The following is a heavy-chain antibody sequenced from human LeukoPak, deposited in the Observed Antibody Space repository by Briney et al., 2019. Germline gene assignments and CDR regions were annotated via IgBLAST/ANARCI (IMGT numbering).Heavy chain of an antibody. D-gene: IGHD3-9*01. CDR1: GGSISSYY. V-gene: IGHV4-59*08. CDR3: ARHKLGLRYFDWSLH. J-gene: IGHJ5*02. Sequence: SETLSLTCTVSGGSISSYYWSWIRQPPGKGLEWIGYIYYSGSTNYNPSLKSRVTISVDTSKNQFSLKLSSVTAADTAVYYCARHKLGLRYFDWSLHWGQGTLVTVSS. CDR2: IYYSGST.